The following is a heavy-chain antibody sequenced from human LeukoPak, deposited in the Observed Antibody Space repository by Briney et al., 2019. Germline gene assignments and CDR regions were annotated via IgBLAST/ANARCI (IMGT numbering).Heavy chain of an antibody. CDR2: IYYSGST. D-gene: IGHD6-6*01. CDR1: GGSISSYY. CDR3: ASTSIAARPFWFDP. Sequence: PSETLSLTCTVSGGSISSYYWSWIRQPPGKGLEWIGYIYYSGSTNYNPSLKSRVTISVDTSKNQFSLKLSSVTAADTAVYYCASTSIAARPFWFDPWGRGTLVTVSS. J-gene: IGHJ5*02. V-gene: IGHV4-59*01.